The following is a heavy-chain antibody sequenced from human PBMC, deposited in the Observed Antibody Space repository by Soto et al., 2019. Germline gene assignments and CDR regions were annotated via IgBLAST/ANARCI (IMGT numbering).Heavy chain of an antibody. J-gene: IGHJ4*02. CDR2: IIPMFGTA. CDR1: GGTFSTYA. CDR3: SSGIQLWLRRINNGYSG. Sequence: QVQLVQSGAEVKKPESSVKVSCKAPGGTFSTYAISWVRQAPGQGLEWMVGIIPMFGTANYAQRFQDRVTITADEYTNTVYMELSSLRSEDTAVYFCSSGIQLWLRRINNGYSGWGQGTLVTVSS. V-gene: IGHV1-69*12. D-gene: IGHD5-18*01.